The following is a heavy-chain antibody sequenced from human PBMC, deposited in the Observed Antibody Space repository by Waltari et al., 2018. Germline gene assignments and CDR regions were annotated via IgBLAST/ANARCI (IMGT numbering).Heavy chain of an antibody. J-gene: IGHJ4*02. D-gene: IGHD2-2*01. CDR3: ARSSSTEFDS. CDR1: GFTISSYW. CDR2: IRQDGSEN. V-gene: IGHV3-7*01. Sequence: ETHLVESGGGLVQPGGSLGLAWADSGFTISSYWVAWVRRAPGKGLEWVANIRQDGSENYYVDSGKGRFTISRDNAKNSLYLQMNSLKADDTAVYYCARSSSTEFDSWGQGTLVTVSS.